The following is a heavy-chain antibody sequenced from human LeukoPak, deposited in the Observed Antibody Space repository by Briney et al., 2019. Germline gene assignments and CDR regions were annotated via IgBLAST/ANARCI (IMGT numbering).Heavy chain of an antibody. CDR2: INHSGST. CDR3: ARVPYGSGSYQNY. Sequence: PSETLSLTCAVYGGSFSGYYWSWIRQPPGKGLEWIGEINHSGSTNYNPSLKSRVTISVDTSKNQFSLKLSSVTAADTAVYYCARVPYGSGSYQNYWGQGTLVTVSS. D-gene: IGHD3-10*01. CDR1: GGSFSGYY. V-gene: IGHV4-34*01. J-gene: IGHJ4*02.